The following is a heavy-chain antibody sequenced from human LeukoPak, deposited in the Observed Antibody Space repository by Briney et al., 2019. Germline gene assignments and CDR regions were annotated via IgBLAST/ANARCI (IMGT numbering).Heavy chain of an antibody. CDR3: AREIGRGYSGYDRCYFDY. J-gene: IGHJ4*02. CDR2: ISSSSSYI. Sequence: GGSLRLSCAASEFTFSSYSMNWVRQAPGKGLEWVSSISSSSSYIYYADSVKGRFTISRDNAKNSLYLQMNSLRAEDTAVYYCAREIGRGYSGYDRCYFDYWGQGTLVTVSS. V-gene: IGHV3-21*01. CDR1: EFTFSSYS. D-gene: IGHD5-12*01.